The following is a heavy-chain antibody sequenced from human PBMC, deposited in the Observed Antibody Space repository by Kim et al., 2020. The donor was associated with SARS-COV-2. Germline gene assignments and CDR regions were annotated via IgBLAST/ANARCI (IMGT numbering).Heavy chain of an antibody. Sequence: GGSLRLSCAASGFTFSNYAMTWVRQAPGRGLVWVSGIRDSAHKTFYTDSVKGRFTISRDNPKNTLYLQMNSLRAEDTAVYYCAILVIIGTSYNWFDPWGQGTLVTVSS. CDR3: AILVIIGTSYNWFDP. J-gene: IGHJ5*02. CDR2: IRDSAHKT. CDR1: GFTFSNYA. V-gene: IGHV3-23*01. D-gene: IGHD3-10*01.